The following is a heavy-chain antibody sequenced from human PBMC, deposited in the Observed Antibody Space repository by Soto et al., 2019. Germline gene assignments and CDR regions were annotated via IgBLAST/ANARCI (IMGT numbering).Heavy chain of an antibody. Sequence: PSETLSLTCTVSGDSISSGDYYWSWIRQHPGKGLEWIGYIYYSGSTYYKPSLKSRVTISVDTSKNQFSLKLSSVTAADAAIYYCARDYDRWGEDWFGPWGQGTLVTVSS. CDR3: ARDYDRWGEDWFGP. V-gene: IGHV4-31*03. D-gene: IGHD3-16*01. J-gene: IGHJ5*02. CDR2: IYYSGST. CDR1: GDSISSGDYY.